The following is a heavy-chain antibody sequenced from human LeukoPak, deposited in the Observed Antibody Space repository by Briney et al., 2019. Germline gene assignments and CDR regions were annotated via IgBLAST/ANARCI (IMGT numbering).Heavy chain of an antibody. V-gene: IGHV4-59*08. Sequence: PSETLSLTRTVSGGSTSSHFWTWIRPPPGKGLEWLGYVYNTGSTNYNPSLQSRVTMTLDASKNQFYLKLTSVTAADTAVYFCARDDYGVFDAFDVWGQGTVVTVSS. CDR3: ARDDYGVFDAFDV. CDR1: GGSTSSHF. CDR2: VYNTGST. D-gene: IGHD3-16*01. J-gene: IGHJ3*01.